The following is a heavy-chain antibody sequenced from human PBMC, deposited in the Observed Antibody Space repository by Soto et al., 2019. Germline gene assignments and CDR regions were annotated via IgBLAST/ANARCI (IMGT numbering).Heavy chain of an antibody. D-gene: IGHD3-22*01. CDR3: AAGLHRDSSVYYASSSYYFGD. Sequence: VKVTCKASESTFTNSAVQWVRQGRGQSLEGIGWIVVGSGNTNYAQKFQERVTITTDMSTSTAYMELSSLRSEDTAVYYCAAGLHRDSSVYYASSSYYFGDRGHGTLVTIPS. CDR1: ESTFTNSA. CDR2: IVVGSGNT. V-gene: IGHV1-58*01. J-gene: IGHJ4*01.